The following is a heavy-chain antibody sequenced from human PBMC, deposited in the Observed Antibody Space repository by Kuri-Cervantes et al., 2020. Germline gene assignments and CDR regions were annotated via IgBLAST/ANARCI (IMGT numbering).Heavy chain of an antibody. V-gene: IGHV3-7*01. Sequence: GESLKISCVASGFTFSSYWMSWVRQAPGKGLEWVANIKQDGSEKYYVDSVKGRFTISRDNAKNSLYLQMNSLRAEDTAVYYCASGDYVRGAFDIWGQGTMVTVSS. CDR1: GFTFSSYW. D-gene: IGHD4-17*01. CDR3: ASGDYVRGAFDI. J-gene: IGHJ3*02. CDR2: IKQDGSEK.